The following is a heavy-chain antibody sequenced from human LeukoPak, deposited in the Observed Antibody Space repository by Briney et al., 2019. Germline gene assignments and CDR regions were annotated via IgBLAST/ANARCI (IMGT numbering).Heavy chain of an antibody. D-gene: IGHD2-2*01. J-gene: IGHJ5*02. CDR3: ARVHYQEPNNWFGP. CDR2: MNPNSGNT. CDR1: GYTFSSYD. Sequence: ASVKVSCKASGYTFSSYDINWVRQATGQGLEWMGWMNPNSGNTGFAQKFKGRLTMTRDTSIGTAHMELSSLKPEDTAVYYCARVHYQEPNNWFGPWGQGTQVTVSS. V-gene: IGHV1-8*02.